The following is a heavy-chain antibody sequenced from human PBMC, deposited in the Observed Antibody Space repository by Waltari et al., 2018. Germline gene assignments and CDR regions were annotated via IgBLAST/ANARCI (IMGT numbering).Heavy chain of an antibody. CDR2: IIPIFGTA. CDR3: ARADDGSGTSRDYYYYYMDV. CDR1: TFSSYA. J-gene: IGHJ6*03. V-gene: IGHV1-69*01. D-gene: IGHD3-10*01. Sequence: TFSSYAISWVRQAPGQGLEWMGGIIPIFGTANYPQKFQGRVTITADESTSTAYMELSSLRSEDTAVYYCARADDGSGTSRDYYYYYMDVWGKGTTVTVSS.